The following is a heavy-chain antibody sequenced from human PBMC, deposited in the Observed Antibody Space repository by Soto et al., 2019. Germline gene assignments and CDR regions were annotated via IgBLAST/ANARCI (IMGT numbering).Heavy chain of an antibody. D-gene: IGHD2-2*01. V-gene: IGHV4-39*01. J-gene: IGHJ6*03. CDR2: IYYSGST. Sequence: SETLSLTCTVSGGSISSGGYYWSWIRQHPGKGLEWIGYIYYSGSTYYNPSLKSRVTISVDTSKNQFSLKLSSVTAADTAVYYCARPSVPAVVVPAAMTYYYYYYMDVWGKGTTVTVSS. CDR1: GGSISSGGYY. CDR3: ARPSVPAVVVPAAMTYYYYYYMDV.